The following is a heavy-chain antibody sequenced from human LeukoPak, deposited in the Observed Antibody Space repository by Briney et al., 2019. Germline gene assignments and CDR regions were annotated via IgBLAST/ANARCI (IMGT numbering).Heavy chain of an antibody. CDR1: GFTFSSYS. Sequence: GGSLRLSCAASGFTFSSYSMNWVRQAPGKGLEWVLSISSSSSYIYYADSVKGRFTISRDNAKNSLYLQMNSLRAEDTAVYYCARESYSGSYYFDSWGQGTLVTVSS. CDR3: ARESYSGSYYFDS. V-gene: IGHV3-21*04. CDR2: ISSSSSYI. D-gene: IGHD1-26*01. J-gene: IGHJ4*02.